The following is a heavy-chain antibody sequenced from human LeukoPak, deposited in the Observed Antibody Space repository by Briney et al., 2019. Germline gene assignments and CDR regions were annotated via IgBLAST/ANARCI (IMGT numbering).Heavy chain of an antibody. V-gene: IGHV3-49*03. CDR3: ARERAGDVDY. Sequence: GGSLRLSCAISGFNFGVVAMDWIRQAPGKGLEWVGFIRHREYGGTAEYAASVNGRFAISRDDSKSIVYLQMNDLRTEDTGVYYCARERAGDVDYWGLGTLVTVSS. J-gene: IGHJ4*02. CDR2: IRHREYGGTA. CDR1: GFNFGVVA.